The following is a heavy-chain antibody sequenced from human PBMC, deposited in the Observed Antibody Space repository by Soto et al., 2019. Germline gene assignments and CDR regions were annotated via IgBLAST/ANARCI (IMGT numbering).Heavy chain of an antibody. CDR3: EKEFGHFWGAGGLDY. V-gene: IGHV3-23*01. D-gene: IGHD3-16*01. J-gene: IGHJ4*02. Sequence: PXGSLRLSCSASGFTFSKYAMSWVRQAPGKGLEWVSGLSGSRTGTDSADSGKGRFTISRDDSKNMLYLQMKNLRIEDTAVYYCEKEFGHFWGAGGLDYWGQGILVTVYS. CDR2: LSGSRTGT. CDR1: GFTFSKYA.